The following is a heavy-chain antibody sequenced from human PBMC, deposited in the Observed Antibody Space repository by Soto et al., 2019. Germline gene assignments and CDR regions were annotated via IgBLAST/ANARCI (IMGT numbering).Heavy chain of an antibody. CDR3: ARVQLFAFDI. D-gene: IGHD1-1*01. CDR2: IYYSGST. J-gene: IGHJ3*02. CDR1: GGSIRSRDYY. V-gene: IGHV4-30-4*01. Sequence: QVQLQESGPGLVKPSQTLSLTCAVSGGSIRSRDYYWSWLRQPPGKGLEWIGYIYYSGSTYYNPSLKSRVTISVDRSKNQFSLKLSSVTAADTAVYYCARVQLFAFDIWGKGRMVTVSS.